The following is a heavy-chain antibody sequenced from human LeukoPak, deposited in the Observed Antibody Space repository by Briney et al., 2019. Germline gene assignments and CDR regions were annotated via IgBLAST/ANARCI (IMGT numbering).Heavy chain of an antibody. Sequence: GGSLRLSCAASGFTFSSYGMHWVRQAPGKGLEGVAFIRYDGSNKYYADSVKGRFTISRDNSKNTLYLQMNSLRAEDTAVYYCARANYDFWSGYLDYWGQGTLVTVSS. V-gene: IGHV3-30*02. J-gene: IGHJ4*02. CDR2: IRYDGSNK. D-gene: IGHD3-3*01. CDR3: ARANYDFWSGYLDY. CDR1: GFTFSSYG.